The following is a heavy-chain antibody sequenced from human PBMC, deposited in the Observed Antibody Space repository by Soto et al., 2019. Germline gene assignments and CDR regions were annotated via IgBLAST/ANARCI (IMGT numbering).Heavy chain of an antibody. D-gene: IGHD4-17*01. CDR3: AKPRYGDNVDY. V-gene: IGHV1-8*01. J-gene: IGHJ4*02. CDR2: MNPNSGNT. Sequence: QVQLVQSGAEVKKPGASVKVSCKASGYTFTSYDINWVRQATGQGLEWMGWMNPNSGNTGYAQKFQGRVTMTRTTSISTDYMALSSLRSEDKAVYYCAKPRYGDNVDYWGQGNQVIVSS. CDR1: GYTFTSYD.